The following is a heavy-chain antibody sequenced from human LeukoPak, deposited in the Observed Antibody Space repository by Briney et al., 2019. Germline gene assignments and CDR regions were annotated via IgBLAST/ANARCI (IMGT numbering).Heavy chain of an antibody. V-gene: IGHV3-21*01. Sequence: GALRLSCAASGFTFSSYSMNWVRQARGKGLEWVSSISSSSSYIYYADSVKGRFTISRDNAKNSLYLQMNSLRAEDTAVYYCAVDYVWGSYLDWGQGTLVTVSS. CDR1: GFTFSSYS. CDR3: AVDYVWGSYLD. D-gene: IGHD3-16*02. CDR2: ISSSSSYI. J-gene: IGHJ4*02.